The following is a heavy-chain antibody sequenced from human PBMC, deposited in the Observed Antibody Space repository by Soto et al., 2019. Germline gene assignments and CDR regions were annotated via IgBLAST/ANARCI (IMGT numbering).Heavy chain of an antibody. CDR3: ARGVTMVRGVIIPWFDP. CDR1: GGSISSGDYY. Sequence: SETLSLTCTISGGSISSGDYYWSWIRQPPGKGLEWTGYIYYSGSTYYNPSLKSRVTISVDTSKNQFSLKLSSVTAADTAVYYFARGVTMVRGVIIPWFDPWGQGTLVTVSS. D-gene: IGHD3-10*01. J-gene: IGHJ5*02. V-gene: IGHV4-30-4*01. CDR2: IYYSGST.